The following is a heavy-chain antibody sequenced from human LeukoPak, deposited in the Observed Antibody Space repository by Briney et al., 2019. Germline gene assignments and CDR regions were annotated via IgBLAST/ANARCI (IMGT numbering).Heavy chain of an antibody. J-gene: IGHJ6*03. D-gene: IGHD3-10*01. CDR3: AKGLYYYGSGSYANMDV. Sequence: GGSLRLSCAASGFTFSSYGMHWVRQAPGKGLEWVAFIRYDGSNKYYADSVKGRFTISRDNSKNTLYLQMNSLRAEDTAVYYCAKGLYYYGSGSYANMDVWGKGTTVTISS. CDR2: IRYDGSNK. CDR1: GFTFSSYG. V-gene: IGHV3-30*02.